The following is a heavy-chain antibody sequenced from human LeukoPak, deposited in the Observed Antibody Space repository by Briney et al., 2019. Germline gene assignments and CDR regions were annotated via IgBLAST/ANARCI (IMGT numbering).Heavy chain of an antibody. D-gene: IGHD3-3*01. CDR1: GGSFSGYY. CDR2: INHSGST. V-gene: IGHV4-34*01. Sequence: SETLSLTCAAYGGSFSGYYWSWIRQPPGKGLEWIGEINHSGSTNYNPSLKSRVTISVDTSKNQFSLKLSSVTAADTAVYYCARGYYDFWSGYSREFDYWGQGTLVTVSS. J-gene: IGHJ4*02. CDR3: ARGYYDFWSGYSREFDY.